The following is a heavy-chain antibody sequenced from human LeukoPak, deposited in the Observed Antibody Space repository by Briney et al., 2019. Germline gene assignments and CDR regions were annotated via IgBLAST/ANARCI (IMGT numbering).Heavy chain of an antibody. Sequence: PGGSLRLSCAASGFTFSSYAMSWVRQAPGKGLEWVSAISGSGGSTYYADSVKGRFTISRDNSRNTLYLQMNSLRADDTAVYYCVAPVTILDYWGQGTLVTVSS. D-gene: IGHD4-17*01. J-gene: IGHJ4*02. V-gene: IGHV3-23*01. CDR3: VAPVTILDY. CDR1: GFTFSSYA. CDR2: ISGSGGST.